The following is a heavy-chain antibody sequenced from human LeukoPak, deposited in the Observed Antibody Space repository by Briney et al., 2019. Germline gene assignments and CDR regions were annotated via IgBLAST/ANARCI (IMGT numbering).Heavy chain of an antibody. CDR2: INPNSGGT. J-gene: IGHJ4*02. D-gene: IGHD3-16*02. Sequence: GASVKVSCKASGYTFTGYYMHWVRQAPGQGLEWMGRINPNSGGTNYAQKLQGRVTMTTDTSTSTAYMELRSLRSDDTAVYYCARDAHYVWGSYRTRFDYWGQGTLVTVSS. CDR1: GYTFTGYY. CDR3: ARDAHYVWGSYRTRFDY. V-gene: IGHV1-2*06.